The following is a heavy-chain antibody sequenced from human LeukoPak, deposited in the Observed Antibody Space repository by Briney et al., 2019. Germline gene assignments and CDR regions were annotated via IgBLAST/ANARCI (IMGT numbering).Heavy chain of an antibody. Sequence: PSDTLSLTCAVYGGSFSGYYWSWIHQPPGKGLEWIGEINHSGSTNYNPSLKSRVTISVDTSKNQFSLKLSSVTAADTAVYYCARGSSGDSSGDFFDYWGQGTLVTVSS. CDR1: GGSFSGYY. CDR3: ARGSSGDSSGDFFDY. CDR2: INHSGST. J-gene: IGHJ4*02. D-gene: IGHD6-19*01. V-gene: IGHV4-34*01.